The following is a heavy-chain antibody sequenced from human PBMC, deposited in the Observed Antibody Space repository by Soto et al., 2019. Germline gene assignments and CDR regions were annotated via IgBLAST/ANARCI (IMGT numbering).Heavy chain of an antibody. CDR3: ATDYPGNLGAYYYDSSGYLGGFDY. CDR2: FDPEDGET. V-gene: IGHV1-24*01. CDR1: GYTLTELS. Sequence: QVQLVQSGAEVKKPGASVKVSCKVSGYTLTELSMHWVRQAPGKGLEWMGGFDPEDGETIYAQKFQGRVTMTEDTSTDTAYMEXSXXXSEDTAVYYCATDYPGNLGAYYYDSSGYLGGFDYWGQGTLVTVSS. J-gene: IGHJ4*02. D-gene: IGHD3-22*01.